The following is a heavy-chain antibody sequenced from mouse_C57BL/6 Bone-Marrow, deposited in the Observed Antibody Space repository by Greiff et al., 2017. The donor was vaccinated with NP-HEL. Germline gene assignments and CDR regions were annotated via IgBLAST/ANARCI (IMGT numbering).Heavy chain of an antibody. J-gene: IGHJ1*03. Sequence: VQLQQSGAELVRPGSSVKMSCKTSGYTFTSYGINWVKQRPGQGLEWIGYIDIGNGYTEYNEKFKGKATLTLDTSSSTAYMQLSSLTSEDSAIYFCARPANWDWYFDVWGTGTTVTVSS. CDR3: ARPANWDWYFDV. CDR1: GYTFTSYG. V-gene: IGHV1-58*01. D-gene: IGHD4-1*01. CDR2: IDIGNGYT.